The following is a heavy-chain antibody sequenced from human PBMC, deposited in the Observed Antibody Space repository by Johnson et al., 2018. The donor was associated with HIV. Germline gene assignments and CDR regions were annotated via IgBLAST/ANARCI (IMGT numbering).Heavy chain of an antibody. CDR1: GFPFNNYA. Sequence: VQLVESGGGLVKPGGSRRLSCAASGFPFNNYAMTWVRQATGKGLEWVSGVVGSGASTYYADSVKGRFTISRDNSKNTLYLQMNSLKTEDTAVYYCTTRSGGWPRDAFDIWGQGTMVTVSS. CDR3: TTRSGGWPRDAFDI. V-gene: IGHV3-23*04. J-gene: IGHJ3*02. CDR2: VVGSGAST. D-gene: IGHD6-19*01.